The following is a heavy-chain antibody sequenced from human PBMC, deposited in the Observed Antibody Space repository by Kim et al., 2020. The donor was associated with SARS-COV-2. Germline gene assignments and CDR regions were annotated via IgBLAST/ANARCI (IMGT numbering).Heavy chain of an antibody. J-gene: IGHJ6*02. Sequence: SETLSLTCAVSGGSVSSDYWWCWVRQHPGKGLEWVGEIIHWGTTNNHPPPKSRVPISLDKSKNQCSLKLSSVTAAATAVYYCARHLAGADALDVWGHRTTVIVSS. CDR3: ARHLAGADALDV. V-gene: IGHV4-4*02. CDR1: GGSVSSDYW. D-gene: IGHD3-10*01. CDR2: IIHWGTT.